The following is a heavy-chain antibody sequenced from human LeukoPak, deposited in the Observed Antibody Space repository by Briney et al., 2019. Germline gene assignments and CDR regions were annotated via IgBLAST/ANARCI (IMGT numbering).Heavy chain of an antibody. D-gene: IGHD5-12*01. CDR3: ARQAVDIVAEPVANAFDI. CDR2: TYPGDSDT. J-gene: IGHJ3*02. Sequence: GESLKISCKGSGYSFTSYWIGWVRQMPGKGLEWMGITYPGDSDTRYSPSFQGQVTISADKSISTAYLQWSSLKASDTAMYYCARQAVDIVAEPVANAFDIWGQGTMVTVSS. CDR1: GYSFTSYW. V-gene: IGHV5-51*01.